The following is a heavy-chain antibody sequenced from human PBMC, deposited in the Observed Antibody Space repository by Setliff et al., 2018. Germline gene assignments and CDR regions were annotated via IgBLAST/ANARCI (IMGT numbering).Heavy chain of an antibody. CDR2: INPNSGGT. J-gene: IGHJ4*02. V-gene: IGHV1-2*06. CDR1: GYTFSGYY. D-gene: IGHD3-9*01. Sequence: ASVKVSCKASGYTFSGYYMHWVRQAPGQGLEWMGRINPNSGGTNYAQKFQGRVTMTSDSSISTAYMELSGLRSDDSAVYYCARGPSNYDLLTGCDCWGQGTL. CDR3: ARGPSNYDLLTGCDC.